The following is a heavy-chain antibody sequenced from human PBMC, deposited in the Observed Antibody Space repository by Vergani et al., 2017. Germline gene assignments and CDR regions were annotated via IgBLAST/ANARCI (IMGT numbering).Heavy chain of an antibody. CDR1: GFPFSSYA. V-gene: IGHV3-23*01. J-gene: IGHJ6*02. CDR2: ISRSGFNT. D-gene: IGHD5-12*01. Sequence: HLLESGGGLVQPGGSLRLSCAASGFPFSSYALTWVRQAPGKGLEWVSTISRSGFNTYYADSVKGRFTVSRDNSKNTLYLQMNSLSAEDTAVYYCAKANPRNSGYDYLYYYHAMDVWGQGTTVTVSS. CDR3: AKANPRNSGYDYLYYYHAMDV.